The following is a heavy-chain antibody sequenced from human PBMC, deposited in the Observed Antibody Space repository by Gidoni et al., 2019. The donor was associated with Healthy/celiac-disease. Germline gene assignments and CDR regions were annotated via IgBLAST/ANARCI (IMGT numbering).Heavy chain of an antibody. J-gene: IGHJ4*02. D-gene: IGHD3-10*01. CDR2: ISGSGGST. CDR3: ATPQEAYYGSGSFDY. V-gene: IGHV3-23*01. Sequence: EVQLLEYGGGLVQPGGSLRLSCAASGFTFSSYAMSWVRQAPGKGLEWVSAISGSGGSTYYADSVKGRFTISRDNSKNTLYLQMNSLRAEDTAVYYCATPQEAYYGSGSFDYWGQGTLVTVSS. CDR1: GFTFSSYA.